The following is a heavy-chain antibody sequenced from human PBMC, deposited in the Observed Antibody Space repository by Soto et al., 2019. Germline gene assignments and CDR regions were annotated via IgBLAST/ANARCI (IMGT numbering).Heavy chain of an antibody. D-gene: IGHD6-6*01. CDR3: ARGAYPYSSSSALSDY. Sequence: GGSLRLSCAASGFTFSSYWMSWVRQAPGKGLEWVANIKQDGSEKYYVDSVKGRFTISRDNAKNSLYLQMNSLRAEDTAVYYCARGAYPYSSSSALSDYWGQGTLVTVSS. CDR2: IKQDGSEK. J-gene: IGHJ4*02. CDR1: GFTFSSYW. V-gene: IGHV3-7*04.